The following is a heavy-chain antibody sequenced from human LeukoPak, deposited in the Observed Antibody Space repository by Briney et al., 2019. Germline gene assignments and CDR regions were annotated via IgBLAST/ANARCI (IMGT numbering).Heavy chain of an antibody. CDR3: ARSDYYGSGSYYFFDY. Sequence: GGSLRLSCAASGFTFSSYSMNWVRQAPGKGLEWVSSISSSSSYIYYADSVKGRFTISRDNAKNSLYLQMNSLRAEDTAVYYRARSDYYGSGSYYFFDYWGQGTLVTVSS. V-gene: IGHV3-21*01. CDR2: ISSSSSYI. J-gene: IGHJ4*02. D-gene: IGHD3-10*01. CDR1: GFTFSSYS.